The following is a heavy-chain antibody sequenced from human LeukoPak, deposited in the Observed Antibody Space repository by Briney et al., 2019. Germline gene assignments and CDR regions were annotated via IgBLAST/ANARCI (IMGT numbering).Heavy chain of an antibody. D-gene: IGHD3-22*01. V-gene: IGHV3-21*01. CDR2: ISSSSSYI. CDR1: GFTFSSSW. CDR3: AREDSSGYFPFDY. J-gene: IGHJ4*02. Sequence: PGESLRLSCAVSGFTFSSSWMSWVRQAPGKGLEWVSSISSSSSYIYYADSVKGRFTISRDNAKNSLCLQMNSLRAEDTAVYYCAREDSSGYFPFDYWGQGTLVTVSS.